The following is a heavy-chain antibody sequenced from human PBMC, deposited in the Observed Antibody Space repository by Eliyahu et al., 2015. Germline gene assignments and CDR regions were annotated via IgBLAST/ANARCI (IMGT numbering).Heavy chain of an antibody. V-gene: IGHV1-8*01. D-gene: IGHD6-19*01. CDR2: MNPNSGNT. Sequence: QLQLVQSGAEVKKPGASVKVXCKASGYXFXSYXINWVXQAXGQGLEWMGWMNPNSGNTGYAQKFQGRVTMTRNTSISTAYMELSSLRSEDTAVYYCARVFGEKYSSGWYREGYWYFDLWGRGTLVTVSS. CDR1: GYXFXSYX. J-gene: IGHJ2*01. CDR3: ARVFGEKYSSGWYREGYWYFDL.